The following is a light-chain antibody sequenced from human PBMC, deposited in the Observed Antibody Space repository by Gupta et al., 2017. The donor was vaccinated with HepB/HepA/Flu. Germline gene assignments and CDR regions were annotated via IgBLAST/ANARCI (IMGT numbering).Light chain of an antibody. CDR1: QSVSTN. CDR2: GAS. Sequence: EIIMTQSPSTLSVSPGERATLSCRASQSVSTNIAWYQQKPGQGPRILIYGASTRASGVPARFSGSGSGTEFTLSISSLQSEDFAVYYCQQYNDRSPWTFGQGTKVDIK. CDR3: QQYNDRSPWT. V-gene: IGKV3-15*01. J-gene: IGKJ1*01.